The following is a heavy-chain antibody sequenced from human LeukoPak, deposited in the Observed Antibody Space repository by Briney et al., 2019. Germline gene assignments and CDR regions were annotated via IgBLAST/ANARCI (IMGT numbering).Heavy chain of an antibody. Sequence: SETLSLTCTVSGGSISSSSYYWGWIRQPPGKGLEWIGEINHSGSTNYNPSLKSRVTISVDTSKNQFSLKLSSVTAADTAVYYCAGPAWGQGTLVTVSS. CDR3: AGPA. V-gene: IGHV4-39*07. CDR1: GGSISSSSYY. CDR2: INHSGST. J-gene: IGHJ5*02.